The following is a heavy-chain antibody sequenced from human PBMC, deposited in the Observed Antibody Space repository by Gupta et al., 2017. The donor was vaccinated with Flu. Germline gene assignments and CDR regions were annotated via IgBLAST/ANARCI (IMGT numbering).Heavy chain of an antibody. CDR3: AKDFVSDGVWDIDY. CDR1: GFTFSSYA. V-gene: IGHV3-23*01. CDR2: ILGPGSRT. J-gene: IGHJ4*02. D-gene: IGHD3-16*01. Sequence: EVQLLESGGGLVQPGGSLKLSCAASGFTFSSYAMNWVRQAPGKGLEWVSGILGPGSRTYYADSVKGRFTISRDNSRNTLYLQMNSLRAEDTAVYYCAKDFVSDGVWDIDYWGQGTLVTVSS.